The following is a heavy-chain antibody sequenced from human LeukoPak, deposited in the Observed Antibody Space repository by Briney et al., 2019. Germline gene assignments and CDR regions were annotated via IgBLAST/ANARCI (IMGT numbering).Heavy chain of an antibody. CDR1: GFTFSSYS. D-gene: IGHD5-24*01. V-gene: IGHV3-21*04. J-gene: IGHJ4*02. CDR3: ARSGGYNSPFDY. Sequence: GGSLRLSCAASGFTFSSYSMNWVRQAPGKGLEWVSSISSSSSYIYYADSVKGRFTISRDNSKNTLYLQMNSLRAEDTAVYYCARSGGYNSPFDYWGQGTLVTVSS. CDR2: ISSSSSYI.